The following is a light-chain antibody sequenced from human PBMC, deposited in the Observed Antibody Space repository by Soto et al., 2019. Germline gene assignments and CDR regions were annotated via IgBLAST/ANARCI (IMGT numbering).Light chain of an antibody. Sequence: SYELTQPPSVSVAPGQTARITCGGNNIGSKSVHWYQQKPGQAPVLVVYDDSDRPSGNPERFSGSNSGNTATLTISRVEAGDEADYYCQVWDSRGVFGGGTKLTVL. CDR2: DDS. J-gene: IGLJ2*01. CDR3: QVWDSRGV. CDR1: NIGSKS. V-gene: IGLV3-21*02.